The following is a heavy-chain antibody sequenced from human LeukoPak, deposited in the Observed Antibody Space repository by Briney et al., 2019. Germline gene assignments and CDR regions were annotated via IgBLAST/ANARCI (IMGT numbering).Heavy chain of an antibody. Sequence: GGSLRLSCAASGFTFSSCAMSWVRQAPGKGLEWVSVLYSGGNTYYADSVKGRFTISRDNSKNTLYPQMNSLRGEDTAVYYCARGHIAVAGFYGAGPSDYWGQGTLVTVSS. CDR3: ARGHIAVAGFYGAGPSDY. V-gene: IGHV3-53*01. J-gene: IGHJ4*02. CDR1: GFTFSSCA. CDR2: LYSGGNT. D-gene: IGHD6-19*01.